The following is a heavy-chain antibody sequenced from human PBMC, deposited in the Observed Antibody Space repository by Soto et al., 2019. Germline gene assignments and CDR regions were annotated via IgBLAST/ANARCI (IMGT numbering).Heavy chain of an antibody. J-gene: IGHJ4*02. CDR1: GYTFTNYA. CDR3: ARDQQQLPFDY. CDR2: INPSGGST. V-gene: IGHV1-46*03. D-gene: IGHD6-13*01. Sequence: ASVKVSCKASGYTFTNYAFSWVRQAPGQGLEWMGWINPSGGSTSHAQKFQGRVTMTRDTSTSTVYMELSSLRSEDTAMYYCARDQQQLPFDYWGQGTLVTVSS.